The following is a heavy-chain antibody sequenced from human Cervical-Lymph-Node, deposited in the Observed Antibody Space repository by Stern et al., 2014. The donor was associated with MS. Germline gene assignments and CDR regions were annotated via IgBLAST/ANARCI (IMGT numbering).Heavy chain of an antibody. CDR1: GVSITSSSFY. J-gene: IGHJ4*02. CDR2: ICVRGYP. D-gene: IGHD3-22*01. Sequence: QVQLQESGPGLVKPSQTLSLTCTVSGVSITSSSFYWTWIRQPAGKGLEWLGRICVRGYPDYKPSLKVLVTMSFDASKNQFSLELTSVTADDTAVYYCARQAGYYDNSAYYNYWGQGTLVTVSS. CDR3: ARQAGYYDNSAYYNY. V-gene: IGHV4-61*02.